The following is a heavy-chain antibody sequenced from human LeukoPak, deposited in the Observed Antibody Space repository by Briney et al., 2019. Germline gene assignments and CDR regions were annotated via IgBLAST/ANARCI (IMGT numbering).Heavy chain of an antibody. J-gene: IGHJ4*02. V-gene: IGHV3-30*04. CDR2: ISYDGSNK. CDR3: AREWPMTPYFDY. Sequence: GGSLRLSCAASGFTFSSCAMHWVRQAPGKGLEWVAVISYDGSNKYYADSVKGRFTISRDNSKNTLYLQMNSLRAEDTAVYYCAREWPMTPYFDYWGQGTLVTVSS. CDR1: GFTFSSCA. D-gene: IGHD5-24*01.